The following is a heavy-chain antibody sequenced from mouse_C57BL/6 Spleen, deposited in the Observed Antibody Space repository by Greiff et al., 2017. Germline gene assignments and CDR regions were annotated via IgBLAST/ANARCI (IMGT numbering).Heavy chain of an antibody. CDR3: AGITTVVADFDY. D-gene: IGHD1-1*01. Sequence: SGPELVKPGASVKISCKASGYTFTDYYMNWVKQSHGKSLEWIGDINPNNGGTSYNQKFKGKATLTVDKSSSTAYMELRSLTSEDSAVYYCAGITTVVADFDYWGQGTTLTVSS. J-gene: IGHJ2*01. CDR1: GYTFTDYY. CDR2: INPNNGGT. V-gene: IGHV1-26*01.